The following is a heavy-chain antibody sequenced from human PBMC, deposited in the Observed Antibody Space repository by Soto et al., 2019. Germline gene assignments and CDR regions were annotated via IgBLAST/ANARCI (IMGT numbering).Heavy chain of an antibody. D-gene: IGHD2-2*02. CDR1: GFTFSSYA. V-gene: IGHV3-30-3*01. Sequence: QVQLVESGGGVVQPGRSLRLSCAASGFTFSSYAMHWVRQAPGKGLEWVAVISYDGSNKYYADSVKGRFTISRDNSKNTLYLRINSLRAEDTAVYYCASWDYTNNDDWFDPWGQGTLVTFSS. CDR2: ISYDGSNK. J-gene: IGHJ5*02. CDR3: ASWDYTNNDDWFDP.